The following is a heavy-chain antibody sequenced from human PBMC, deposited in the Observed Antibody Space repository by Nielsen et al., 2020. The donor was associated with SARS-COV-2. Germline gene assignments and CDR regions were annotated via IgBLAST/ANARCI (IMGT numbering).Heavy chain of an antibody. V-gene: IGHV5-51*01. CDR2: IYPGDSDT. J-gene: IGHJ3*02. D-gene: IGHD1-26*01. Sequence: GESLKISCKGSGYSFTSYWIGWVRQMPGKGLEWMGIIYPGDSDTRYSPSFQGQVTISADKSISTAYLQWSSLKASDTAMYYCASHARFVRGSYPDAFDIWGQGTMVTVSS. CDR3: ASHARFVRGSYPDAFDI. CDR1: GYSFTSYW.